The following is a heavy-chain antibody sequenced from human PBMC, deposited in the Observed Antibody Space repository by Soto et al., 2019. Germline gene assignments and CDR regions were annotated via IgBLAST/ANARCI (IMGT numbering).Heavy chain of an antibody. CDR1: GFTFDDYA. CDR2: ISWNSGYI. V-gene: IGHV3-9*01. Sequence: GGSLRLSCAASGFTFDDYAMHWVRQAPGKGLEWVSGISWNSGYIGYADSVKGRFTISRDNAKNSLYLQMNSLRAEDTALYYCATLAITWYSSSQHFVPPPQAFDIWGQGTMVTVSS. J-gene: IGHJ3*02. D-gene: IGHD6-13*01. CDR3: ATLAITWYSSSQHFVPPPQAFDI.